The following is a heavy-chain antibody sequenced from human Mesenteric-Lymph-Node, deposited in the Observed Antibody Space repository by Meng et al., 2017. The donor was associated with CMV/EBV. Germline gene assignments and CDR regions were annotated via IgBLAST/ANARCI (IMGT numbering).Heavy chain of an antibody. J-gene: IGHJ4*02. V-gene: IGHV1-69*10. CDR2: IIPILGIA. Sequence: SVKVSCKASGGTFSSYAISWVRQAPGQGLEWMGGIIPILGIANYAQKFQGRVTITADKSTSTAYMELSSLTSEDTAVYYCARGSFRRDLSDTKFDYWGQGTLVTVSS. D-gene: IGHD2-8*01. CDR1: GGTFSSYA. CDR3: ARGSFRRDLSDTKFDY.